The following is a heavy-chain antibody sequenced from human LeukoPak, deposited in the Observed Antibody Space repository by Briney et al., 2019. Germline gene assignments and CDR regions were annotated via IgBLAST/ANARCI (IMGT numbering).Heavy chain of an antibody. D-gene: IGHD6-13*01. CDR1: GGSFSGYY. CDR3: ARARGSSWYRGCYFDY. J-gene: IGHJ4*02. Sequence: SETLSLTCAVYGGSFSGYYRSWIRQPPGKGLEWIGEINHSGSTNYNPSLKSRVTISVDTSKNQFSLKLSSVTAADTAVYYCARARGSSWYRGCYFDYWGQGTLVTVSS. V-gene: IGHV4-34*01. CDR2: INHSGST.